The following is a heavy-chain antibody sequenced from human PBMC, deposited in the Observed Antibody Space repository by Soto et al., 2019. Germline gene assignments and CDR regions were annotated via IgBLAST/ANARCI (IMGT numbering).Heavy chain of an antibody. CDR3: ARDGPSALYGSGSYYRFDY. D-gene: IGHD3-10*01. J-gene: IGHJ4*02. CDR1: GFTFSDYY. V-gene: IGHV3-11*06. CDR2: ISSSSSYT. Sequence: PGGSLRLSCAASGFTFSDYYMSWIRQAPGKGLEWVSYISSSSSYTNYADSVKGRFTISRDNAKNSLYLQMNSLRAEDTAVYYCARDGPSALYGSGSYYRFDYWGQGTLVTVSS.